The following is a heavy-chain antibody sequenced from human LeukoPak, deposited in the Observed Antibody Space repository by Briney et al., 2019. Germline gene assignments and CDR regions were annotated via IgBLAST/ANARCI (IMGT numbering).Heavy chain of an antibody. Sequence: GSLRLSCAASGFTFSSYSMNWVRQAPGKGLEWVSSISSSSSYIYYADSIKGRFTISRDNAKNSLYLQMNSLRAEDTAVYYCARTGVDYGIFYYMDVWGKGTTVTISS. J-gene: IGHJ6*03. CDR3: ARTGVDYGIFYYMDV. CDR2: ISSSSSYI. CDR1: GFTFSSYS. D-gene: IGHD4-17*01. V-gene: IGHV3-21*01.